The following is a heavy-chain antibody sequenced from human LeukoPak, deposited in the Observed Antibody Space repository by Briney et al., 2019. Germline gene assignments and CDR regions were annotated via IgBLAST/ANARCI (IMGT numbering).Heavy chain of an antibody. Sequence: SETLSLTCAVYGGSFSGYHWSWIRQPAGKGLEWIGRIYTSGSTSYNPSLKSRVTISVDTSKNQFSLKLSAVTAADTAVYYCEVTTLLNYDYYMDVWGKGTTVTISS. V-gene: IGHV4-59*10. J-gene: IGHJ6*03. D-gene: IGHD4-17*01. CDR1: GGSFSGYH. CDR3: EVTTLLNYDYYMDV. CDR2: IYTSGST.